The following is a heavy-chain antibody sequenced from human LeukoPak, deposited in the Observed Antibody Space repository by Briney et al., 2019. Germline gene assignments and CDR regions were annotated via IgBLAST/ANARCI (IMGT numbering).Heavy chain of an antibody. D-gene: IGHD6-13*01. CDR1: RFTFSTSA. Sequence: GGSLTLSCPASRFTFSTSAMTWVRQAPGKGLEWVSAISGSGGTTDYAAPVKGRFTISRDNSKNTHYLQMNSLRADETAVYYCAKGLSWGWGRGYFDLWGRGGLVTVSS. V-gene: IGHV3-23*01. J-gene: IGHJ2*01. CDR3: AKGLSWGWGRGYFDL. CDR2: ISGSGGTT.